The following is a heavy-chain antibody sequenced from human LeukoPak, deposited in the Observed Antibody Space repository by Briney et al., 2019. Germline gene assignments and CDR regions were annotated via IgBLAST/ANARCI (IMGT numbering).Heavy chain of an antibody. J-gene: IGHJ6*03. D-gene: IGHD6-13*01. CDR2: INHSGST. CDR1: GGSISSGSYY. Sequence: SETLSLTCTVSGGSISSGSYYWSWIRQPPGKGLEWIGEINHSGSTNYNPSLKSRVTISVDTSKNQFSLKLSSVTAADTAVYYCARGPSSSWYRYYYYYMDVWGKGTTVTVSS. V-gene: IGHV4-39*07. CDR3: ARGPSSSWYRYYYYYMDV.